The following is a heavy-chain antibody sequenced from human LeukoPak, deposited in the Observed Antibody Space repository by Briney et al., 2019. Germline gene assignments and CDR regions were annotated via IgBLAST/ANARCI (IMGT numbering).Heavy chain of an antibody. CDR3: AKGRVAGSLTPSDY. Sequence: AGSLRLSCAASGFTVSTNFTSWVRQAPRKRLLGVSRIYSGGNTDYADSVKGRFTISRDSSMNTLYLQMNSLRAEDTAVYYCAKGRVAGSLTPSDYWGQGTLVTVSS. J-gene: IGHJ4*02. CDR2: IYSGGNT. V-gene: IGHV3-53*01. D-gene: IGHD6-19*01. CDR1: GFTVSTNF.